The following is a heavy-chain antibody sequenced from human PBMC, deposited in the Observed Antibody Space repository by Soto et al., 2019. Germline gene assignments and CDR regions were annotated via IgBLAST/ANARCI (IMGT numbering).Heavy chain of an antibody. CDR3: ARDPREYYFDY. CDR1: GFPFSAYY. J-gene: IGHJ4*02. CDR2: ISSSGSTI. V-gene: IGHV3-11*01. Sequence: GGSLRLSCTASGFPFSAYYMSWIRQAPGKGLEWVSYISSSGSTIYYADSVKGRFTISRDNAKNSLYLQMNSLRAEDTAVYYCARDPREYYFDYWGQGTLVTVSS.